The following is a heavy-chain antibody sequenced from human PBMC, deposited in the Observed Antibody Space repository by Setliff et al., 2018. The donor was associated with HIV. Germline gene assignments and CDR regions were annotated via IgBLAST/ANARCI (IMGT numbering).Heavy chain of an antibody. CDR1: GGSISGSSDY. CDR3: ARHSSSGYLPYYFDY. Sequence: SETLSLTCTVSGGSISGSSDYWGWIRQPPGKGLEWIGSIFYTGSTYYNPSLKGRVTVSVDTSINQFSLKLSSVTAADTSVYYCARHSSSGYLPYYFDYWGQGTLVTVPQ. D-gene: IGHD3-3*01. V-gene: IGHV4-39*01. CDR2: IFYTGST. J-gene: IGHJ4*02.